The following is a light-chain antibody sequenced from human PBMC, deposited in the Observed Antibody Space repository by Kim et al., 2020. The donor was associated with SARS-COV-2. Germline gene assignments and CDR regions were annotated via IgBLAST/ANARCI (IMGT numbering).Light chain of an antibody. CDR2: DAI. CDR1: QRIDNY. V-gene: IGKV1-33*01. CDR3: LQYDDLPFT. Sequence: ASIGDRVTITCQASQRIDNYLSWYQQKPGKAPKLLIYDAINLETGVPPRFSGGGSATEFSLTISSLQPEDVATYYCLQYDDLPFTFGPGTKVDIK. J-gene: IGKJ3*01.